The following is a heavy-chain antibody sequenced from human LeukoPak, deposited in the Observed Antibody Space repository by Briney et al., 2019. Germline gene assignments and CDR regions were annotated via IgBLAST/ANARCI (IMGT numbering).Heavy chain of an antibody. Sequence: SETLSLTCAVYGGSFSGYYWSWTRQPPGKGLEWIGEINHSGSTNYNPSLKSRVTISVDTSKNQFSLKLSSVTAADTAVYYCARGGGLDVWGQGTTVTVSS. J-gene: IGHJ6*02. D-gene: IGHD5-12*01. V-gene: IGHV4-34*01. CDR1: GGSFSGYY. CDR2: INHSGST. CDR3: ARGGGLDV.